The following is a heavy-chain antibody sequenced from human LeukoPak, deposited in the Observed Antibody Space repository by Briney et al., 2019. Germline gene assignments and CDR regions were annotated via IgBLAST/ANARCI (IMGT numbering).Heavy chain of an antibody. D-gene: IGHD1-20*01. CDR1: GFTFDDYA. J-gene: IGHJ5*02. V-gene: IGHV3-9*01. Sequence: GRSLRLSCAASGFTFDDYAMHWVRQAPGKGLEWVSGISWNSGSIGYADSVKGRFTISRDNSKNTLYLQMNSLRAEDTAVYYCAKDINWNDFGVSWFDPWGQGTLVTVSS. CDR3: AKDINWNDFGVSWFDP. CDR2: ISWNSGSI.